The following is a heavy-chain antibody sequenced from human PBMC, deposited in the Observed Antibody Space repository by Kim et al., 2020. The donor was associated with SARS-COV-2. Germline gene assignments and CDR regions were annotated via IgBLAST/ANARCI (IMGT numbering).Heavy chain of an antibody. V-gene: IGHV3-64*01. J-gene: IGHJ4*02. Sequence: YAKSVKGRFTISRDNSKNTLYLQMGSLRAEDMAVYYCARSYGSGSYSLGYWGQGTLVTVSS. CDR3: ARSYGSGSYSLGY. D-gene: IGHD3-10*01.